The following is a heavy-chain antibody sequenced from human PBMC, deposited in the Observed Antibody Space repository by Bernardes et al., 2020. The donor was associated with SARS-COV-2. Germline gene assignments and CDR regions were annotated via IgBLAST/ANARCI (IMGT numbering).Heavy chain of an antibody. V-gene: IGHV3-23*01. CDR1: GFTFSRNA. CDR2: ISGSGGST. D-gene: IGHD1-1*01. CDR3: AKCVQGSYAMDV. J-gene: IGHJ6*02. Sequence: GSLSLSCAASGFTFSRNAMTWVRQAPGKGLEWLSGISGSGGSTYYADSVKGRFTISRNNSKDTLYLEMNSLKAEDTAIYYCAKCVQGSYAMDVWGQGTTVTVS.